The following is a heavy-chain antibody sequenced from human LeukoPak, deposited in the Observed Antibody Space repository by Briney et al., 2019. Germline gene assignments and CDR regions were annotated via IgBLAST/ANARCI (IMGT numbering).Heavy chain of an antibody. D-gene: IGHD6-13*01. Sequence: PSQTLSLTCAVSGGSISSGGYSWSWIRQPPGKGLEWIGYINHSGSTNYNPSLKSRVTISVDTSKNQFSLKLSSVTAADTAVYYCAREGIAAAGRRNWFDPWGQGTLVTVSS. CDR3: AREGIAAAGRRNWFDP. CDR1: GGSISSGGYS. J-gene: IGHJ5*02. CDR2: INHSGST. V-gene: IGHV4-30-2*01.